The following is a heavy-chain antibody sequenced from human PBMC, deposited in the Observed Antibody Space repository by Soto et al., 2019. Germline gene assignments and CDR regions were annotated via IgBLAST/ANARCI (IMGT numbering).Heavy chain of an antibody. J-gene: IGHJ5*02. V-gene: IGHV4-4*07. CDR1: GGSISSYY. D-gene: IGHD3-10*02. CDR2: IYTSGSA. Sequence: SETLSLTCTVSGGSISSYYWSWIRQPAGKGLEWIGRIYTSGSANYNPSLKSRVTMSVDTSKNQFSLKLSSVTAADTAVYYCARVRALLFGELKGRDWFDPWGQGTLVTVSS. CDR3: ARVRALLFGELKGRDWFDP.